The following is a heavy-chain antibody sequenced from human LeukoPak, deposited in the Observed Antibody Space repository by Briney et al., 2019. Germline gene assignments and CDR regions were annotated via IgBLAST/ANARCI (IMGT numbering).Heavy chain of an antibody. CDR2: IYYSGST. CDR1: GGSFSGYY. CDR3: ARLYYYDSSGYYPPDPSGPYGMDV. D-gene: IGHD3-22*01. J-gene: IGHJ6*02. V-gene: IGHV4-34*01. Sequence: SETLSLTCAVYGGSFSGYYWSWIRQPPGKGLEWIGYIYYSGSTYYNPSLKSRVTISVDTSKNQFSLKLSSVTAADTAVYYCARLYYYDSSGYYPPDPSGPYGMDVWGQGTTVTVSS.